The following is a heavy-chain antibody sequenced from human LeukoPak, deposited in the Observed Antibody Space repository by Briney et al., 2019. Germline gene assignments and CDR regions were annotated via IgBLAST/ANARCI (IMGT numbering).Heavy chain of an antibody. CDR3: ASGTSGWYEADFDY. CDR2: INHSGST. V-gene: IGHV4-34*01. J-gene: IGHJ4*02. D-gene: IGHD6-19*01. Sequence: SETLSLTCAVYGGSFSGYYWSWIRQPPGKGLEWIGEINHSGSTNYNPSLKSRVTISVDTSKNQFSLKLSSATAADTAVYYCASGTSGWYEADFDYWGQGTLVTVSS. CDR1: GGSFSGYY.